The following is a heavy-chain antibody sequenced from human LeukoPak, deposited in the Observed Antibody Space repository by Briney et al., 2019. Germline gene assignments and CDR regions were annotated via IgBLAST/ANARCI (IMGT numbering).Heavy chain of an antibody. J-gene: IGHJ3*02. Sequence: GGSLRLSCAASGFTFSSYAMHWVRQAPGKGLEWVTIISYDGSKKYYADYVKGRFTISRDNSKNTLYLQMNSLRAEDTAVYYCAKAPPPYCSGGSCFDAFDIWGQGTMVTVSS. CDR3: AKAPPPYCSGGSCFDAFDI. CDR2: ISYDGSKK. V-gene: IGHV3-30*04. CDR1: GFTFSSYA. D-gene: IGHD2-15*01.